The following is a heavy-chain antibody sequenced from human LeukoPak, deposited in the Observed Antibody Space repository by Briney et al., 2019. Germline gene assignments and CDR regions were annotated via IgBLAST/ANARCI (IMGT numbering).Heavy chain of an antibody. D-gene: IGHD2-15*01. CDR1: GFTFDDYG. V-gene: IGHV3-20*04. J-gene: IGHJ4*02. CDR3: AGRSGPDDY. CDR2: INWNGGST. Sequence: PGGSLRLSCAASGFTFDDYGMSWVRQAPGKGLEWVSGINWNGGSTGCADSVKGRFTISRDNAKNSLYLQMNSLRVEDTAVYYCAGRSGPDDYWGQGTLVTVSS.